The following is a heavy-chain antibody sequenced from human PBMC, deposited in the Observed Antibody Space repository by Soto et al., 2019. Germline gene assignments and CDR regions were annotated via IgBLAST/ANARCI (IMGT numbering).Heavy chain of an antibody. CDR3: AQITPFDFKGYYFDY. Sequence: ASVKVSCKTSGYPFTSYDINWVRQATGQGLEWMGWMNPNSGNTGSAQKFQGRVTMTRDTSTSTAYMELSSLSSVDTATYYCAQITPFDFKGYYFDYWGPGILVTAPQ. J-gene: IGHJ4*02. CDR2: MNPNSGNT. D-gene: IGHD3-16*01. CDR1: GYPFTSYD. V-gene: IGHV1-8*01.